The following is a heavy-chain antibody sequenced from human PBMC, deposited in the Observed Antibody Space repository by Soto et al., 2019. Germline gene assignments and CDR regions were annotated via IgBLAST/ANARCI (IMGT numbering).Heavy chain of an antibody. V-gene: IGHV1-8*01. D-gene: IGHD1-1*01. CDR2: MNPNSGNT. CDR1: GYTFTSYD. J-gene: IGHJ6*02. CDR3: ARERTGTTSMDV. Sequence: QVQLVQSGAEVKKPGASVKVSCKASGYTFTSYDINWVRQATGQGLEWMGWMNPNSGNTGYAQKSRGRVTMTRNTSTSTAYMELSSLISADTAVYYCARERTGTTSMDVWGQGTTVTVSS.